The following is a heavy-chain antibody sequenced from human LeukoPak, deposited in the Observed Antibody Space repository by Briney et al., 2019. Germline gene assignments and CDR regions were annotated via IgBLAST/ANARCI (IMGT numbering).Heavy chain of an antibody. Sequence: GASVKVSCTASGYTFTDYYMHWVRQAPGQGLEWMGWVNPNSGDTNYAQKFQGRVTMTRDTSISTAHMEVSRLRSDDTAVYYCARGPLYGSGDLDYWGQGTLVTVSS. CDR1: GYTFTDYY. CDR2: VNPNSGDT. D-gene: IGHD3-10*01. CDR3: ARGPLYGSGDLDY. J-gene: IGHJ4*02. V-gene: IGHV1-2*02.